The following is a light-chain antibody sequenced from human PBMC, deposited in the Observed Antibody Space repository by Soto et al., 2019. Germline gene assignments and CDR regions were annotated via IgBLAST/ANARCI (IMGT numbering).Light chain of an antibody. Sequence: EMVLTQSPATLSLSPGERATLSCRASQSVSSYLAWYQQKFGQAPRLLIYDASNRATGIPARFSGSGSATDFTLTISSLEPEDFAIYYCQQRYNWPLTFGQGTKVEIK. CDR1: QSVSSY. J-gene: IGKJ1*01. CDR2: DAS. V-gene: IGKV3-11*01. CDR3: QQRYNWPLT.